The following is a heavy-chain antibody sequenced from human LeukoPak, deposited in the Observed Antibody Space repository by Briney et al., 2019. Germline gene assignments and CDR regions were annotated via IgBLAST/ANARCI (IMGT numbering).Heavy chain of an antibody. CDR3: AKRYCSGGSCYLLDY. CDR1: GFSFTSYA. D-gene: IGHD2-15*01. Sequence: GGSLRLSCAASGFSFTSYAMSWVRQAPGKGLEWVSAISGSGGSTYYADSVKGRFTISRDNSKNTLYLQMNSLRAEDTAVYYCAKRYCSGGSCYLLDYWGQGTLVTVSS. CDR2: ISGSGGST. J-gene: IGHJ4*02. V-gene: IGHV3-23*01.